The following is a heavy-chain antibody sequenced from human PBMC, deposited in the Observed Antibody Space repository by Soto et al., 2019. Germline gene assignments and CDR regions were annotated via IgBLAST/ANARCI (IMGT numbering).Heavy chain of an antibody. CDR1: GFTFSSYA. CDR3: AKDGSWGRRNDAFDI. D-gene: IGHD1-26*01. Sequence: EVQLLESGGGLVQPGGCLRLSCAASGFTFSSYAMSWVRQAPGKGLEWVSAISGSGGSTYYADSVKGRFTISRDNSKNTLYLQMNSLRAEDTAVYYCAKDGSWGRRNDAFDIWCQGTMVTVSS. CDR2: ISGSGGST. V-gene: IGHV3-23*01. J-gene: IGHJ3*02.